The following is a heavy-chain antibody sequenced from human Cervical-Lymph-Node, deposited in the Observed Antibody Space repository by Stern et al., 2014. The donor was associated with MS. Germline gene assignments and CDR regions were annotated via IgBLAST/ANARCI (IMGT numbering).Heavy chain of an antibody. CDR3: ATDRDDFRSGYSAPTKGYGLDV. CDR1: GYTLTELS. Sequence: QLVQSGAEVKKPGASVKVSCKVSGYTLTELSMHWVRQAPGKGLEWMGGFDPEDGETIYAQKFQGGVTMTEDTSTDTAYMELSSLRSEDTAVYYCATDRDDFRSGYSAPTKGYGLDVWGQGTTVTVTS. J-gene: IGHJ6*02. D-gene: IGHD3-3*01. V-gene: IGHV1-24*01. CDR2: FDPEDGET.